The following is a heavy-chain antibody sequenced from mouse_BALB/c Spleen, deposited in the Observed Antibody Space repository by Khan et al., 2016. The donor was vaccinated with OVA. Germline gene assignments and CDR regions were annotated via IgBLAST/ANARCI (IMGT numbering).Heavy chain of an antibody. CDR1: GFTFSNYG. CDR2: INSDGAYT. V-gene: IGHV5-6*01. J-gene: IGHJ3*01. Sequence: EVQLVESGGDLVKPGGSLKLSCAASGFTFSNYGMSWVRQIPDKRLEWVATINSDGAYTYYPDSVKGRFTISRNNSKNTLYLQMSSLKSEDTARYYCASHLTGSFAYWGQGTLVTVSA. D-gene: IGHD4-1*01. CDR3: ASHLTGSFAY.